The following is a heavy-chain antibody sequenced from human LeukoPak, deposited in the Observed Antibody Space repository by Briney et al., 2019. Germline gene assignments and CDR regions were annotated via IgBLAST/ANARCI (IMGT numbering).Heavy chain of an antibody. CDR1: GSIVSTSD. CDR3: ARGAGAYNYYAMDV. J-gene: IGHJ6*02. CDR2: IYIGGNT. Sequence: GGSLRLSCAASGSIVSTSDMDWVRQAPGRGLEWISGIYIGGNTVSADFVKGRFTISRDSSMNTLYLQMDGLRPEDTALYYCARGAGAYNYYAMDVWGQGTTVTVSS. V-gene: IGHV3-66*01. D-gene: IGHD6-19*01.